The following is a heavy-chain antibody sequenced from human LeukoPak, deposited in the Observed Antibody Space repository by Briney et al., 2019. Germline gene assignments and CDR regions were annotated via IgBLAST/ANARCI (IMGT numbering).Heavy chain of an antibody. J-gene: IGHJ4*02. V-gene: IGHV4-59*08. CDR2: IHYSGST. D-gene: IGHD5-24*01. CDR1: GGSISSYY. CDR3: TRAPRDEHCDH. Sequence: SETLSLTCTVSGGSISSYYLTWIRQSPGKGLEWIGYIHYSGSTNYNPSLKSRVTISVDTSKNQVSLRLSSVTAADTAVYYCTRAPRDEHCDHWRQGTLVTVSS.